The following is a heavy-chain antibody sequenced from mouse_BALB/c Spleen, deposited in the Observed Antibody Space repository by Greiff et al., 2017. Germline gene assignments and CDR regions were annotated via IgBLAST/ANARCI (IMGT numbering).Heavy chain of an antibody. V-gene: IGHV1-14*01. CDR2: INPYNDGT. CDR3: ARQGGNYPTSLFAY. CDR1: GYTFTSYV. J-gene: IGHJ3*01. Sequence: EVQLQQSGPELVKPGASVKMSCKASGYTFTSYVMHWVKQKPGQGLEWIGYINPYNDGTKYNEKFKGKATLTSDKSSSTAYMELSSLTSEDSAVYYCARQGGNYPTSLFAYGGQGTLVTVSA. D-gene: IGHD2-1*01.